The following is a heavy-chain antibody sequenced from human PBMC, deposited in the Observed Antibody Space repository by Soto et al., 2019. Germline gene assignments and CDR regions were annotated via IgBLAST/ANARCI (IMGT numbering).Heavy chain of an antibody. J-gene: IGHJ4*02. CDR1: GFTFSSYS. D-gene: IGHD6-13*01. CDR2: ISSASSYT. Sequence: EVQLVESGGGLVQPGGSLRLSCAASGFTFSSYSMNWVRQAPGKGLEWVSSISSASSYTYYADSVKGRVTHSRDNAKTSLFLRMNSLRAEDTAVYHWARDKTGSEAGIASPGDYWGQGTLVAVSS. CDR3: ARDKTGSEAGIASPGDY. V-gene: IGHV3-21*01.